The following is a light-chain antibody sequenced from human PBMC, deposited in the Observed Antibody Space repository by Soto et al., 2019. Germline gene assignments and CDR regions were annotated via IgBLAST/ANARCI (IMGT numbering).Light chain of an antibody. V-gene: IGKV3-20*01. CDR2: GAS. J-gene: IGKJ2*01. CDR3: HNYRYGADT. Sequence: LILTQSPGTLSLSPGERATLSCRASESVRNNSLAWYQQHPGQAPRLHIFGASSRANGIPDRFTGTGSGAHVSLIMESLEPDDPAVYFCHNYRYGADTFGQGTKLEIK. CDR1: ESVRNNS.